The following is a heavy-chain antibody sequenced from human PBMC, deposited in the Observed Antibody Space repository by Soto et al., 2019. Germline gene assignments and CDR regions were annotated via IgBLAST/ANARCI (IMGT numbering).Heavy chain of an antibody. D-gene: IGHD3-22*01. J-gene: IGHJ4*02. CDR2: IVAGSGNT. Sequence: WASVKVSCKASGFTLKSSAVQWVRQARGQRLEWIGWIVAGSGNTHFAQRFQERVTITRDMSTSTAYLELSSLRSEDTAVYYCAADPYYYDSSNYYSFDHWGQGTQVTVSS. V-gene: IGHV1-58*01. CDR3: AADPYYYDSSNYYSFDH. CDR1: GFTLKSSA.